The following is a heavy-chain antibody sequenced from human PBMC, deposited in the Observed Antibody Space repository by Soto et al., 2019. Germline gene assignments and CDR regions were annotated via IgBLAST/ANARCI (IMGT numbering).Heavy chain of an antibody. Sequence: QVQLVESGGGVVQPGRSLRLSCAASGFTFSSYAMHWVRQAPGKGLEWVAVISYDGSNKYYADSVKGRFTISRDNSKNTLYLQMNSLRAEDTAVYYCAWELSGSYVGPFDYWGQGTLVTVSS. CDR2: ISYDGSNK. D-gene: IGHD1-26*01. CDR3: AWELSGSYVGPFDY. V-gene: IGHV3-30-3*01. J-gene: IGHJ4*02. CDR1: GFTFSSYA.